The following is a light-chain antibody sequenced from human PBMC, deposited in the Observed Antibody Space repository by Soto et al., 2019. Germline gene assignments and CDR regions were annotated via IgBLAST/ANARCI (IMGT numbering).Light chain of an antibody. CDR1: SSDVGGHNY. J-gene: IGLJ3*02. CDR3: SSTAGNNNLV. Sequence: QSVLTQSPSASGSPGQSVTISCTGTSSDVGGHNYVSWYQHHTGKAPKLIIYEVSKRPSGVPDRFSGSKSGNTASLTVSGLQAEDEAVYYCSSTAGNNNLVFGGGTKLTVL. V-gene: IGLV2-8*01. CDR2: EVS.